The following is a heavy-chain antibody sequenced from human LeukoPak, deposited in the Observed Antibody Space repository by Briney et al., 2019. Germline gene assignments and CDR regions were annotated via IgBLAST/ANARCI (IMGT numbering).Heavy chain of an antibody. D-gene: IGHD5-24*01. CDR3: AKSRGAHLGSFDV. CDR1: GFSFSTYA. V-gene: IGHV3-23*01. Sequence: PGGSLRLSCAASGFSFSTYAMSWVRQAPGKGLEWVSGISSSGSTTYYADSVKGRFTISRDNSKTTLYLQTNTLRAEDTAVYYCAKSRGAHLGSFDVWGQGTRVTVSS. CDR2: ISSSGSTT. J-gene: IGHJ3*01.